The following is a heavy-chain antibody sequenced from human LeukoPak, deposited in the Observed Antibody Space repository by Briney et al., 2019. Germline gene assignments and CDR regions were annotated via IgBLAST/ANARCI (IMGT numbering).Heavy chain of an antibody. Sequence: PSETLSLTCAVYGGSFSGYYWSWIRQPPGKGLEWIGEINHSGSTNYNPSLKSRVTISVDTSKNQFSLKLSSVTAADTAVYYCARGYRVMIAGNPVNWFDPWGQGTLVTVSS. D-gene: IGHD3-22*01. CDR1: GGSFSGYY. V-gene: IGHV4-34*01. CDR2: INHSGST. CDR3: ARGYRVMIAGNPVNWFDP. J-gene: IGHJ5*02.